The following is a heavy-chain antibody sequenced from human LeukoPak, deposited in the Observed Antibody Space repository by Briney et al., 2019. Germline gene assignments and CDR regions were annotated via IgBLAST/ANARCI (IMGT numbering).Heavy chain of an antibody. V-gene: IGHV4-59*01. J-gene: IGHJ2*01. CDR3: ARASGDYGDLYWYFDL. Sequence: SSETLSLTCTVSGASISSSYWSWIRQPPGKGLEWIGYIDYTWGTNYNPSLRSRVATSIDPSKNHFSLKLNSVTAADTAVYYCARASGDYGDLYWYFDLWGRGTLVTVSS. D-gene: IGHD4-17*01. CDR1: GASISSSY. CDR2: IDYTWGT.